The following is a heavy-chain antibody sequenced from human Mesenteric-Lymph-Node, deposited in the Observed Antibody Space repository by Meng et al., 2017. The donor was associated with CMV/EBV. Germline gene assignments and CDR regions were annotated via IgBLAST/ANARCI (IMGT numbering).Heavy chain of an antibody. CDR2: IRSSSSYI. D-gene: IGHD6-13*01. CDR1: GFTFSSYS. V-gene: IGHV3-21*01. Sequence: GESLKISCAASGFTFSSYSMNWVRQAPGKGLEWVSSIRSSSSYIYYADSVKGRFTISRDNAKNSLYLQMNSLRAEDTAVYYCARDLGQQLVEGKWFDPWGQGTLVTVSS. CDR3: ARDLGQQLVEGKWFDP. J-gene: IGHJ5*02.